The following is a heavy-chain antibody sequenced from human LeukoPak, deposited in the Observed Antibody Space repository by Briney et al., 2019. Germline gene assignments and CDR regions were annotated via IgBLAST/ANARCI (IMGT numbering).Heavy chain of an antibody. CDR3: ARVLAAAGTKDYYYMDV. J-gene: IGHJ6*03. V-gene: IGHV4-4*07. CDR2: IYTSGST. CDR1: GYSITSGYY. Sequence: SETLSSTCTVSGYSITSGYYWGWIRQPAGKGLEWIGRIYTSGSTNYNPSLKSRVTMSVDTSKNQFSLKLSSVTAADTAVYYCARVLAAAGTKDYYYMDVWGKGTTVTVSS. D-gene: IGHD6-13*01.